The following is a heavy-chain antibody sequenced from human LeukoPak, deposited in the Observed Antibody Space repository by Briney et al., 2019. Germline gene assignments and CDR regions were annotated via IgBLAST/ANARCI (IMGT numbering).Heavy chain of an antibody. V-gene: IGHV4-4*09. CDR2: INHSGSI. CDR1: GGSIRSYY. D-gene: IGHD3-22*01. J-gene: IGHJ4*02. CDR3: ARGYIDYYDSSGYLFDY. Sequence: SETLSLTCTVSGGSIRSYYWSWIRQPPGKGLEWIGYINHSGSINYDSSLEGRITMSIDTSNNQFSLKLSSVTAADTAVYYCARGYIDYYDSSGYLFDYWGQGTLVTVSS.